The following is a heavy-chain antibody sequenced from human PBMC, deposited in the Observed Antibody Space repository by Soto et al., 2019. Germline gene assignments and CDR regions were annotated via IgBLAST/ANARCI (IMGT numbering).Heavy chain of an antibody. D-gene: IGHD2-21*01. CDR2: MYSGGNT. Sequence: EVQLVESGGALVQPGGSLRLSCTGSGFSVGISYMTWVRQVPGKGLEWVSIMYSGGNTNYADSVKGRFTVTRDNSENTLYLQMSNLRAEDTAIYYCAKRKYCASTTCFDYWGQGTLVTVSS. CDR1: GFSVGISY. CDR3: AKRKYCASTTCFDY. V-gene: IGHV3-66*01. J-gene: IGHJ4*02.